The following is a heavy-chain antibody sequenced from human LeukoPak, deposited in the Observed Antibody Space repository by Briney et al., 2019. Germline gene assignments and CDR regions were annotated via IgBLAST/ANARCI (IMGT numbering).Heavy chain of an antibody. V-gene: IGHV4-59*01. CDR1: GGSIRSSY. Sequence: KPSETLSLTCNVSGGSIRSSYWSWVRQPPGKGMEFVGYLSYSGNSNYNPSLKSRVTISVDTSKNQFSLKLSSVTAADTAVYYCARTRLWEPRFNYYFDYWGQGTLVTVSS. D-gene: IGHD1-26*01. CDR2: LSYSGNS. CDR3: ARTRLWEPRFNYYFDY. J-gene: IGHJ4*02.